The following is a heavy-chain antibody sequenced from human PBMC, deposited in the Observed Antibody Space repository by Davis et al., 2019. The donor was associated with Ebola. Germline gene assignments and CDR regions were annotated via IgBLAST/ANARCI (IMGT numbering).Heavy chain of an antibody. Sequence: GGSLRLSCEGSGFIFSNYAFSWVRQAPGKGLEWVANIKQDGSEKYYVDSVKGRFTISRDNAKNSLYLQMNSLRAEDTAVYYCARVRGTGVWGLDYWGQGTLVTVSS. CDR2: IKQDGSEK. CDR3: ARVRGTGVWGLDY. J-gene: IGHJ4*02. D-gene: IGHD3/OR15-3a*01. V-gene: IGHV3-7*01. CDR1: GFIFSNYA.